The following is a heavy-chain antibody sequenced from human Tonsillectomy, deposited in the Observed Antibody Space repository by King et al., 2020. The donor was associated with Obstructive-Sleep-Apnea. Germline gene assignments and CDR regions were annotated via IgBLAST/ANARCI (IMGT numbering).Heavy chain of an antibody. CDR3: AKVGGSSGWYDY. J-gene: IGHJ4*02. CDR1: GFTFSSYG. CDR2: IWYDGSNK. D-gene: IGHD6-19*01. Sequence: VQLVESGGGVVQPGRSLRLSCAASGFTFSSYGMHWVRQAPGKGLEWVAVIWYDGSNKYYADSVKGRFTISRDNSKNTLYLQMNSLRAEDTAVYYCAKVGGSSGWYDYWGQGTLVTVSS. V-gene: IGHV3-33*06.